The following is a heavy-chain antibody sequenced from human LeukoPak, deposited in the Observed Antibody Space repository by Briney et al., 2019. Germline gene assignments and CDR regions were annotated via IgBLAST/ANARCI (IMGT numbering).Heavy chain of an antibody. CDR2: IETDGRTT. CDR3: AKDVVLSGWDFVH. CDR1: GFTFSRFW. J-gene: IGHJ1*01. Sequence: PGGSLRLSCAASGFTFSRFWMHWVRQPPGKGLVWVSRIETDGRTTNYADSVKGRFTISRDNSKNTVYLQMNSLRAEDTAVYYCAKDVVLSGWDFVHWGQGTLVTVSS. V-gene: IGHV3-74*01. D-gene: IGHD6-19*01.